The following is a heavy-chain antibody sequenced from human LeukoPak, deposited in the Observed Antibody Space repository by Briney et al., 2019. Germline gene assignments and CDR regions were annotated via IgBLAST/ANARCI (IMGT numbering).Heavy chain of an antibody. CDR3: ARALAVAGIDY. J-gene: IGHJ4*02. V-gene: IGHV1-46*01. CDR1: GYTFTSYY. Sequence: GASVKVSCKASGYTFTSYYMHWVRQAPGQGLEWMGIINPSGGSTSYAQKFQGRVTMTRDTSTSTVYMEQSSLRSEDTAVYYCARALAVAGIDYWGQGTLVTVSS. D-gene: IGHD6-19*01. CDR2: INPSGGST.